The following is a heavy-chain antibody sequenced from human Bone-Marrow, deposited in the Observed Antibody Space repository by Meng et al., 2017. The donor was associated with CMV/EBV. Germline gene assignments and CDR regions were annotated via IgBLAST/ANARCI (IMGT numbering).Heavy chain of an antibody. D-gene: IGHD2-2*01. Sequence: GESLKISCAASGFTVSSHYMSWVRQAPGKGLEWVSVIYSGGSTYYADSVKGRFTISRDNSKNTLYLQMNSLRAEDTAVYYCASSGLYCSSTSCYEGIGDYFDYWGQGTLVTVSS. CDR2: IYSGGST. V-gene: IGHV3-53*01. J-gene: IGHJ4*02. CDR3: ASSGLYCSSTSCYEGIGDYFDY. CDR1: GFTVSSHY.